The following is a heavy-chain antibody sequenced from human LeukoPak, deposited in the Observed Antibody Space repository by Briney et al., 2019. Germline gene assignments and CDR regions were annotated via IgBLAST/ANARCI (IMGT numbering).Heavy chain of an antibody. V-gene: IGHV1-3*01. D-gene: IGHD1-1*01. CDR1: GDSSRTNA. Sequence: ASVKVSCKASGDSSRTNAIVWLRQAPGQRPEWMGWISAGSGNTKYSQTFQDRLTLTRDTAASTVYMDLSSLRPEDTAVYFCARERDDDPFDIWGQGTLVVVSS. J-gene: IGHJ3*02. CDR2: ISAGSGNT. CDR3: ARERDDDPFDI.